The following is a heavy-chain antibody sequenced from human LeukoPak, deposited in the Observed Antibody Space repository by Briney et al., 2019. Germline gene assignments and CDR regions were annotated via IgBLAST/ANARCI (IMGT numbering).Heavy chain of an antibody. D-gene: IGHD3-22*01. CDR3: ARGNYYDSSGYQTN. Sequence: GGSLRLSCAASGFTFSDYYMSWIRQAPGKGLEWVSYISSSGSTIYYADSVKGRFTVSRDNAKNSLYLQMNSLRAEDTAVYYCARGNYYDSSGYQTNWGQGTLVTVSS. J-gene: IGHJ4*02. CDR2: ISSSGSTI. V-gene: IGHV3-11*01. CDR1: GFTFSDYY.